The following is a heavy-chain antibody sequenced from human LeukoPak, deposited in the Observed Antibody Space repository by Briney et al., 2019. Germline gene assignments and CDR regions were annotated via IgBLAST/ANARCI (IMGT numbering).Heavy chain of an antibody. CDR3: ARPKDGNSFDI. D-gene: IGHD1-14*01. CDR1: GGSFSGYY. V-gene: IGHV4-34*01. CDR2: INHSGST. Sequence: SETLSLTCAVYGGSFSGYYWSWIRQPPGKGLEWIGEINHSGSTYYNPSLKSRVTISVDTSKNQFSLKLSSVTAADTAVYYCARPKDGNSFDIWGQGTMFTVSS. J-gene: IGHJ3*02.